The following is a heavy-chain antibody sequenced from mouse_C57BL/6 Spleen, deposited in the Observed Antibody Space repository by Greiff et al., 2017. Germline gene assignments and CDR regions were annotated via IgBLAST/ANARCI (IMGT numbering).Heavy chain of an antibody. J-gene: IGHJ4*01. Sequence: KLVESEGGLVQPGSSMKLSCTASGFTFSDYYMAWVRQVPEKGLEWVANINYDGSSTYYLDSLKSRFIISRDNAKNILYLQMSSLKSEDTATYYCARLPSFYYAMDYWGQGTSVTGSS. CDR2: INYDGSST. CDR1: GFTFSDYY. V-gene: IGHV5-16*01. CDR3: ARLPSFYYAMDY. D-gene: IGHD5-5*01.